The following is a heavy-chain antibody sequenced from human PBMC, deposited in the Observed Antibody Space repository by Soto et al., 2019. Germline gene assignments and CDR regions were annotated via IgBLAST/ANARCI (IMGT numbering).Heavy chain of an antibody. CDR1: GFTFHNYE. CDR3: ARGNSPVNVF. V-gene: IGHV3-48*03. CDR2: ITSIGSTT. D-gene: IGHD3-16*02. J-gene: IGHJ4*02. Sequence: PGGSLRLSCVASGFTFHNYEMNWVRQAPGKGLEWISYITSIGSTTYYADSVKGRFAIPRDNAKNSLYLQMNSLGAEDTAVYYCARGNSPVNVFWGQGTQVTVSS.